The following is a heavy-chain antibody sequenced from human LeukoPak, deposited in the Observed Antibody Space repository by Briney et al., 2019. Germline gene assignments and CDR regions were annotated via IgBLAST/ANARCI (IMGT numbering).Heavy chain of an antibody. D-gene: IGHD1-14*01. CDR2: MDPNTDDP. Sequence: GASVKVSCKASGYTFTKYDIHWVRQATGQGLEWMAWMDPNTDDPAYAQAFQGRVTITRNTSISTAYMELRSLRSEDTAVYYCARGVNLGDMDVWGKGTTVTVS. CDR3: ARGVNLGDMDV. CDR1: GYTFTKYD. V-gene: IGHV1-8*03. J-gene: IGHJ6*03.